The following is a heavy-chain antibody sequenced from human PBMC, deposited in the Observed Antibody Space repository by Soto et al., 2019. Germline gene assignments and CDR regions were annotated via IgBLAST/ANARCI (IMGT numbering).Heavy chain of an antibody. V-gene: IGHV3-74*01. CDR1: GFTFSSYW. D-gene: IGHD3-3*01. J-gene: IGHJ4*02. CDR3: AIITYYDFWSGYSIDDY. Sequence: QPGGSLRLSCAASGFTFSSYWMHWVRQAPGKGLVWVSRINSDGSSTSYADSVKGRFTISRDNAKNTLYLQMNSLRAEDTAVYYCAIITYYDFWSGYSIDDYWGQGTLVTVSS. CDR2: INSDGSST.